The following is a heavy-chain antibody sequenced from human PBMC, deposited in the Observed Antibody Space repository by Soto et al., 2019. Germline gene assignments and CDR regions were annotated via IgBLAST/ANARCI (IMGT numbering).Heavy chain of an antibody. CDR2: IYYSGST. V-gene: IGHV4-39*01. D-gene: IGHD6-13*01. CDR1: GGSISSSSYY. J-gene: IGHJ6*02. CDR3: ASPGIAAAGTRWYYYYGMDV. Sequence: LSLTCTVSGGSISSSSYYWGWIRQPPGKGLEWIGSIYYSGSTYYNPSLKSRVTISVDTSKNQFSLKLSSVTAADTAVYYCASPGIAAAGTRWYYYYGMDVWGQGTTVTVSS.